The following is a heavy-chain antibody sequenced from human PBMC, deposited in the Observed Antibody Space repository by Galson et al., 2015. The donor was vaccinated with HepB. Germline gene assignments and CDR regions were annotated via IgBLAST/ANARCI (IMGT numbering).Heavy chain of an antibody. J-gene: IGHJ3*02. V-gene: IGHV3-23*01. Sequence: SLRLSCAASGFTFSSYVMSWVRQAPGKGLEWVSTISGSGGSTSYADSVKGRFTISRDNSKNTLYLQMNSLRAEDTAIYHCAKDREAGVPAAIYAFDMWGQGTMVTVSS. CDR2: ISGSGGST. CDR3: AKDREAGVPAAIYAFDM. D-gene: IGHD2-2*02. CDR1: GFTFSSYV.